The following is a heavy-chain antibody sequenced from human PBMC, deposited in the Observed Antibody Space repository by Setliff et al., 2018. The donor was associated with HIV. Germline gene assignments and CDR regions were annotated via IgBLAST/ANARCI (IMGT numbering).Heavy chain of an antibody. V-gene: IGHV4-34*01. CDR1: GGSFSSYY. CDR3: ARGGYNGYESPFDD. J-gene: IGHJ4*02. CDR2: INHSGST. Sequence: SETLSLTCGVYGGSFSSYYWSWIRQSPGKGLEWIGEINHSGSTNYDPSLKSRVTISVDTSKNQFSLKLSSVTAADTAVYFCARGGYNGYESPFDDWGLGTLVTVSS. D-gene: IGHD5-12*01.